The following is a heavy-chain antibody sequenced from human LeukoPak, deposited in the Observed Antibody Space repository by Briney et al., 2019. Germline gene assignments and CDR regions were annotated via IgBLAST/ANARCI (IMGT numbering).Heavy chain of an antibody. CDR3: AKGGSIVLMVYANDY. V-gene: IGHV3-48*01. D-gene: IGHD2-8*01. CDR1: GFTFSSYS. J-gene: IGHJ4*02. CDR2: ISSSSSTI. Sequence: PGGSLRLSCAASGFTFSSYSMNWVRQAPGKGLEWVSYISSSSSTIYYADSVKGRFTISRDNSKSTLYLQMNSLRAEDTAVYYCAKGGSIVLMVYANDYWGQGTLVTVSS.